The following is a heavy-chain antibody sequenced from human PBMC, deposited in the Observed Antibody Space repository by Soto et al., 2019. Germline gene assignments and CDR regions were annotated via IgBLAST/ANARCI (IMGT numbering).Heavy chain of an antibody. CDR2: IYWDDSK. J-gene: IGHJ4*02. V-gene: IGHV2-5*02. CDR3: ANKGGGDRILDF. Sequence: QITLKESGPTLVKPTQTLTLTCTFSGFSLSTNGVGVGWIRQPPGKALEWLALIYWDDSKEYSPSLRSRLTITKDPPKNQVVLKMTNMDPVETATYYWANKGGGDRILDFWGQGTLVTVSS. D-gene: IGHD3-16*01. CDR1: GFSLSTNGVG.